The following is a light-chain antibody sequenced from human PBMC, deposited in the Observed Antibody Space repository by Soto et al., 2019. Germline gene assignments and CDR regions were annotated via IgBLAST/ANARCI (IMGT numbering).Light chain of an antibody. CDR3: SSLTTSTPVI. CDR1: SSDVGAYNF. J-gene: IGLJ2*01. V-gene: IGLV2-14*03. Sequence: QSALTQPASVSGSPGQSITISCTGTSSDVGAYNFVSWYQQHPGKAPKLMLYDVNIRPSGVSNRFSGYKSGNTASLTISGHQAEDAADYCCSSLTTSTPVIFGGGTKLTVL. CDR2: DVN.